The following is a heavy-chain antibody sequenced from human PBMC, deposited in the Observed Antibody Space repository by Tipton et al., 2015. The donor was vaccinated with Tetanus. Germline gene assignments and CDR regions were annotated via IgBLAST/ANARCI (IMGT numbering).Heavy chain of an antibody. V-gene: IGHV3-48*01. D-gene: IGHD4-17*01. CDR2: ISSSGSTI. Sequence: SLRLSCAASGFTFNSYSMNWVRQAPGKGLEWVSYISSSGSTIYYADSVKGRFTISRDNAKNSLYLQMNSLRAEDTAVYYCARDQGYGDYEFDYWGQGTLVTVSS. CDR1: GFTFNSYS. J-gene: IGHJ4*02. CDR3: ARDQGYGDYEFDY.